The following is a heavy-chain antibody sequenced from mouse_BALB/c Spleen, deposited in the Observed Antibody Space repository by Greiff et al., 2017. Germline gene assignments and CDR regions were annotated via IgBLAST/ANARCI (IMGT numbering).Heavy chain of an antibody. CDR2: IDPYYGGT. D-gene: IGHD2-3*01. CDR3: ARGDGYHGAMDY. V-gene: IGHV1-39*01. J-gene: IGHJ4*01. Sequence: VHVKQSGPELEKPGASVKISCKASGYSFTGYNMNWVKQSNGKSLEWIGNIDPYYGGTSYNQKFKGKATLTVDKSSSTAYMQLKSLTSEDSAVYYCARGDGYHGAMDYWGQGTSVTVSS. CDR1: GYSFTGYN.